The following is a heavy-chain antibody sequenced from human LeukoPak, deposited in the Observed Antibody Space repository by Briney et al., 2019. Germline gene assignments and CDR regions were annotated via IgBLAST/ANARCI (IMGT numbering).Heavy chain of an antibody. V-gene: IGHV3-74*01. CDR1: GFNFNNYW. Sequence: TGGSLRLSCAGSGFNFNNYWMHWVRQAPGKGLVWVSRIHSDGRVTTYADSVKGRFTISKDSARNTLYLQMNTLRVEDTAVYYCAGAQDTYNSLYFDYWGQGALVTVPS. J-gene: IGHJ4*02. CDR2: IHSDGRVT. CDR3: AGAQDTYNSLYFDY. D-gene: IGHD5-24*01.